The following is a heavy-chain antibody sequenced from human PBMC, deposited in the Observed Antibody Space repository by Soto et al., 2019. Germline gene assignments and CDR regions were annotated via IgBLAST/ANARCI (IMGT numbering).Heavy chain of an antibody. CDR3: ARVRYCTISTCPTNYYYYMDV. J-gene: IGHJ6*03. CDR1: GFTFSGYN. D-gene: IGHD2-8*01. Sequence: GGSLRLSCAASGFTFSGYNMNWVRQAPGKGLEWVSHISSSGNSMYYADSVKGRFTISRDNANNALFLQMNSLRAEDTAVYYCARVRYCTISTCPTNYYYYMDVWGKGTTVTVSS. CDR2: ISSSGNSM. V-gene: IGHV3-48*01.